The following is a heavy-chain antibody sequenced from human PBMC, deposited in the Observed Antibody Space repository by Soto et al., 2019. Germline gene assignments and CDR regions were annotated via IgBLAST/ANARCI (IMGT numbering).Heavy chain of an antibody. Sequence: ESLKISCKGSGYSFTSYWIGWVRQMPGKGLEWMGIIYPGDSDTRYSPSFQGQVTISADKSISTAYLQWSSLKASDTAMYYCARQIHDSSASWGYDYYYGMDVWGQGTTVTVSS. D-gene: IGHD6-6*01. CDR3: ARQIHDSSASWGYDYYYGMDV. CDR2: IYPGDSDT. V-gene: IGHV5-51*01. CDR1: GYSFTSYW. J-gene: IGHJ6*02.